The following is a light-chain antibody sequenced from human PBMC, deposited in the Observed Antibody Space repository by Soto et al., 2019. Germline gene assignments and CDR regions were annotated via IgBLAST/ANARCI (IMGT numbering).Light chain of an antibody. V-gene: IGKV3-20*01. CDR2: GAS. Sequence: EIVLTQSPGTLSLSPGERATLSCRASQSVNNNYLGWYQQKPGQAPRLLIFGASNRATGIPDRFSGSGSGTDFTLTISRLEPEDSATYFCQQYNDFQYTFGPGTKLEI. CDR3: QQYNDFQYT. J-gene: IGKJ2*01. CDR1: QSVNNNY.